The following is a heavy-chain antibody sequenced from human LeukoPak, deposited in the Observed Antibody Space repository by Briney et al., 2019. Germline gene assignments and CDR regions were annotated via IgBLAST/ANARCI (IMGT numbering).Heavy chain of an antibody. CDR2: ISNSGGST. J-gene: IGHJ4*02. CDR3: AKDRGSSSLYFDY. V-gene: IGHV3-23*01. CDR1: GFTFSTYA. D-gene: IGHD6-13*01. Sequence: PGGSLRLSCAASGFTFSTYAMSWVRQAPGKGLEWVSSISNSGGSTYYADSVKGRFTISRDNSKNTLVLQMNSLRAEDTAVYYCAKDRGSSSLYFDYWGQGTLVTVSS.